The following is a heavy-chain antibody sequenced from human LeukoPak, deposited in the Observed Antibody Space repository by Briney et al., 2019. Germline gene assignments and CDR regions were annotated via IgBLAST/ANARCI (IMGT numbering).Heavy chain of an antibody. D-gene: IGHD2-21*02. CDR2: IYPGDYET. J-gene: IGHJ4*02. CDR3: AIPPGYCGNDCSFDH. Sequence: GASLKISCEGSGSLFSNYWIGWVRQMPGKGLEWMGIIYPGDYETRYSPSFQGLVTISVDKSISTAYLQWSSLKASDTAMYYCAIPPGYCGNDCSFDHWGQGTLVTVSS. V-gene: IGHV5-51*01. CDR1: GSLFSNYW.